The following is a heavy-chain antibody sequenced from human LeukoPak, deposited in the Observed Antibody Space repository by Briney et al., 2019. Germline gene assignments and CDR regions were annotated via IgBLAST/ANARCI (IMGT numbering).Heavy chain of an antibody. CDR2: ISSNGGST. CDR1: GFTFSSYA. Sequence: GGSLRLSCSASGFTFSSYAMHWVRQAPGKGLEYVSAISSNGGSTYYAGSVKGRFTISRDNSKNTLYLQMSSLRAEDTAVYYCVVGWAVAGQQAFDIWGQGTMVTVSS. D-gene: IGHD6-19*01. CDR3: VVGWAVAGQQAFDI. J-gene: IGHJ3*02. V-gene: IGHV3-64D*06.